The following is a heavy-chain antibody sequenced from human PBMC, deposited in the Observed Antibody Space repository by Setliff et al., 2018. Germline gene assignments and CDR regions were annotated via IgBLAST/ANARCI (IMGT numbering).Heavy chain of an antibody. CDR1: GGSISSYY. CDR2: IYASGST. J-gene: IGHJ6*03. Sequence: SETLSLTCTVSGGSISSYYWSWIRQPPGKGLEWIGYIYASGSTNYNPSLKSRVTLSVDTSKNQFSLKVSSVTAEDTAVYYCARGGRFAHYMDVWGKGTTVTVSS. CDR3: ARGGRFAHYMDV. V-gene: IGHV4-4*08. D-gene: IGHD3-3*01.